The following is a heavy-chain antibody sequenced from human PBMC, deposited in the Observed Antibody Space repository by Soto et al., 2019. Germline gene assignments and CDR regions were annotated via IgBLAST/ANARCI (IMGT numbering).Heavy chain of an antibody. CDR1: RYTFTSYA. Sequence: VASVKVSCKAFRYTFTSYAIHWVRQAPGQRLEWMGWINAGNGNTKYSQKFQGRFTVSRDSAKNSMYLQMNSLTVEDTAIYYCASLDTARIQIAGYWGQGVQVTVSS. CDR3: ASLDTARIQIAGY. J-gene: IGHJ4*02. CDR2: INAGNGNT. D-gene: IGHD5-18*01. V-gene: IGHV1-3*01.